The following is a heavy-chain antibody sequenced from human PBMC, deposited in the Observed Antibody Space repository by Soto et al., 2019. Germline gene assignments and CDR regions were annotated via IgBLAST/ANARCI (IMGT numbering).Heavy chain of an antibody. CDR2: IIPIFGTA. V-gene: IGHV1-69*06. D-gene: IGHD3-10*01. CDR3: ATRQGEAYITMVRGVITHGMDV. CDR1: GGTFSSYA. J-gene: IGHJ6*02. Sequence: ASVKVSCKASGGTFSSYAISWVRQAPGQGLEWMGGIIPIFGTANYAQKFQGRVTITADKSTSTAYMELSSLRSEDTAVYYCATRQGEAYITMVRGVITHGMDVWGQGTTVTVSS.